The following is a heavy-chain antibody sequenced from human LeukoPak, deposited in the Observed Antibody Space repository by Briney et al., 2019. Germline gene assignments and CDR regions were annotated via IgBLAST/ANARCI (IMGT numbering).Heavy chain of an antibody. CDR1: GYTFTSYG. CDR3: ARSGGFRYCSSTSCPEDDYFDY. J-gene: IGHJ4*02. V-gene: IGHV1-18*04. CDR2: ISAYNGNT. Sequence: GASVKVSCKASGYTFTSYGISWVRQAPGQGLEWMGWISAYNGNTNYAQKLQGGVTMTTDTSTSTAYMELRSLRSDDTAVYYCARSGGFRYCSSTSCPEDDYFDYWGQGTLVTVSS. D-gene: IGHD2-2*01.